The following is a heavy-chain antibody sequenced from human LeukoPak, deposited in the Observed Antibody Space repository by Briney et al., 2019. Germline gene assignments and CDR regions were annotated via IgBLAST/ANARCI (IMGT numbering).Heavy chain of an antibody. D-gene: IGHD1-26*01. CDR1: GGSISSGGYS. J-gene: IGHJ3*02. CDR3: ARYLTWERAFDI. Sequence: SETLSLTCAVSGGSISSGGYSWSWIRQPPGKGLEWIGYIYHSGSTYYNPSLKSRVTISVDRSKNQFSLKLSSVTAADTAVYYCARYLTWERAFDIWGQGTMVTVSS. V-gene: IGHV4-30-2*01. CDR2: IYHSGST.